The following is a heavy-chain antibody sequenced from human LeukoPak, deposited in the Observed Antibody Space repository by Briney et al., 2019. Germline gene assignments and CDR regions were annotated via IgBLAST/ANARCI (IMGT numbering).Heavy chain of an antibody. CDR2: IYSSGSA. J-gene: IGHJ5*02. D-gene: IGHD3-3*01. CDR1: GGSLSGYY. Sequence: KPSETLSLTCTVPGGSLSGYYWSWIRQPPGKGLEWIAYIYSSGSANYNPSLKSRLSISVDTSKNQFSLKLTSMTAADTAVYYCARTIIADLWSGTKFDPWGQGTLVTVSS. CDR3: ARTIIADLWSGTKFDP. V-gene: IGHV4-59*01.